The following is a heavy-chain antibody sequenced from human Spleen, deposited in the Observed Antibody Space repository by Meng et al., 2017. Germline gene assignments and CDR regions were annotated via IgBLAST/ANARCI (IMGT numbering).Heavy chain of an antibody. D-gene: IGHD3-22*01. CDR3: ARTSYDETGFYSPSVDF. V-gene: IGHV4-61*01. J-gene: IGHJ4*02. Sequence: GQLQESGPGLVRSSETLSLTCTVSGASVSSGPSYWSWIRQPPGKGLEWIAYFYYSGTTNYNPSLRSRVTVSVDTSKNQFYLKLTSVTAADTAVYYCARTSYDETGFYSPSVDFWGQGALVTVSS. CDR2: FYYSGTT. CDR1: GASVSSGPSY.